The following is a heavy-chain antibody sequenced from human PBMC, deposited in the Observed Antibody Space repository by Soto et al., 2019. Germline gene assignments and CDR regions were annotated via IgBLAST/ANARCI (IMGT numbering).Heavy chain of an antibody. D-gene: IGHD2-2*01. J-gene: IGHJ4*02. CDR2: ISGSGGST. CDR1: GFTFSSYA. CDR3: AKGCSSTSCYDY. Sequence: GGSLRLSCAASGFTFSSYAMSWVRQAPGKGVEWVSAISGSGGSTYYADSVKGRFTISRDNSKNTLYLQMNSLRAEDTAVYYCAKGCSSTSCYDYWGQGTLVTVSS. V-gene: IGHV3-23*01.